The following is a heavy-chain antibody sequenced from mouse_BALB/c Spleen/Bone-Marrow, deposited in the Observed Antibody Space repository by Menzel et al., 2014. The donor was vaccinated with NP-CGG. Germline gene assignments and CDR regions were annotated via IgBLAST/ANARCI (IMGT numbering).Heavy chain of an antibody. J-gene: IGHJ2*01. CDR3: NVWDGNYFFDY. CDR1: GFNIKDYY. V-gene: IGHV14-4*02. Sequence: VQLQQSGAELVRSGASVKLSCTASGFNIKDYYMHWVKQRPEQGLVWIGWIDPENGDTEYAPKFQGKATMTADTSSNTAYLQLSSPTSEDTAVYYCNVWDGNYFFDYWGQGTTLTVSS. CDR2: IDPENGDT. D-gene: IGHD2-1*01.